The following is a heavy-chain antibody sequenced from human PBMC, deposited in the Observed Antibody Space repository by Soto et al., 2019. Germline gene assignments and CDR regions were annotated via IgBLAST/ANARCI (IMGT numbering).Heavy chain of an antibody. D-gene: IGHD3-22*01. Sequence: SETLSLTCAVYGESFSGHIWTWIRQTPGKGLQWIGQINHSGSASYNPSLKSRVTISVDRSKNRFSLNLNSVTAADTAVYYCARANRPITMTYLNWFDPWGQGTLVTVSS. CDR3: ARANRPITMTYLNWFDP. J-gene: IGHJ5*02. CDR2: INHSGSA. CDR1: GESFSGHI. V-gene: IGHV4-34*01.